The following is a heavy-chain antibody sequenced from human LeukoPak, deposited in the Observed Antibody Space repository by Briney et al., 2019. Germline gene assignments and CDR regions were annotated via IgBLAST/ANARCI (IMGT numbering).Heavy chain of an antibody. D-gene: IGHD1-26*01. J-gene: IGHJ1*01. CDR2: IYHTGST. CDR1: GGSFSGYY. CDR3: ARRTVGVSLGYFQY. V-gene: IGHV4-34*01. Sequence: SETLSLTCVVYGGSFSGYYWSWIRQPPGKGLEWIGEIYHTGSTNYNPSLKSRVTISVDKSKNQFSPKLSPVTAADTAAYYCARRTVGVSLGYFQYWGQGTLVSVSS.